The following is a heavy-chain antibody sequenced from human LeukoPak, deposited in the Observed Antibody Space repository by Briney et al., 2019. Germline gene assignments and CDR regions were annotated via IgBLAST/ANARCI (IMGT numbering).Heavy chain of an antibody. D-gene: IGHD1-26*01. CDR1: GFTFSSFG. V-gene: IGHV3-30*02. J-gene: IGHJ5*02. CDR3: AKKRGAAFYNWFDP. Sequence: GGSLRLSCAASGFTFSSFGMHWVRQAPGKGPEWVAYIRYDGSNKNYADSLEGRFTISRDNSKNALYLQIDSLRPEDTAVYYCAKKRGAAFYNWFDPWGQGALVTVSS. CDR2: IRYDGSNK.